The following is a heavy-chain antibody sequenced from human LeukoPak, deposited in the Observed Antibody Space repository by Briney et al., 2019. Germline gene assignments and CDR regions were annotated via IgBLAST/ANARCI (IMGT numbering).Heavy chain of an antibody. J-gene: IGHJ4*02. V-gene: IGHV4-4*02. CDR3: AGLVGRYSSGLYYYYFDY. Sequence: PSETLSLTCTVSGDSINSLDLWSWVRQPPGKGLEWIGEMYLSGTTHSNPSVKSRVTISIDKSKNQFFLNLSSVAAADTAVYYCAGLVGRYSSGLYYYYFDYWGQGTLVTVSS. CDR1: GDSINSLDL. CDR2: MYLSGTT. D-gene: IGHD3-22*01.